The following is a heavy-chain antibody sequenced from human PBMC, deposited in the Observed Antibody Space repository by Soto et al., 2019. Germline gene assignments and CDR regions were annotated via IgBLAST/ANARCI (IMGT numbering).Heavy chain of an antibody. CDR2: IDGDGSVT. CDR1: GFTFSSYW. J-gene: IGHJ4*02. CDR3: VRPRYDHSGTPFDY. V-gene: IGHV3-74*01. Sequence: EVQLVESGGGLVQPGGSLRLSCAASGFTFSSYWMHWVRQAPGKGLVWVSQIDGDGSVTTYADSVKGRFTISRDNAKNTLFLQLNSLRAEDTAIYYCVRPRYDHSGTPFDYSGQGTLVTVSS. D-gene: IGHD3-22*01.